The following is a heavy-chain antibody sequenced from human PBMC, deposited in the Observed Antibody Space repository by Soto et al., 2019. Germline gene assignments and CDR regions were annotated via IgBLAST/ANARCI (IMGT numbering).Heavy chain of an antibody. V-gene: IGHV1-69*01. CDR1: GGTFSSYA. J-gene: IGHJ6*02. CDR3: ARTPPYYDILTGSSSYYYGMDV. CDR2: IIPIFGTA. D-gene: IGHD3-9*01. Sequence: QVQLVQSGAEVKKPGSSVKVSCKASGGTFSSYAISWVRQAPGQGLEWMGGIIPIFGTANYAQKFQGRVTITADESTSTAYMELISLRSEDTAVYYCARTPPYYDILTGSSSYYYGMDVWGQGTTVTVSS.